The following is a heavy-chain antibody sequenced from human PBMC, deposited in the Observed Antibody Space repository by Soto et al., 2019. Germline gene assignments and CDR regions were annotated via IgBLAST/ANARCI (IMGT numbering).Heavy chain of an antibody. J-gene: IGHJ5*02. CDR2: IYWDDDK. D-gene: IGHD6-6*01. V-gene: IGHV2-5*02. Sequence: SGPTLVNPTQTLRLTCTFSGFSLSTSGVGVGWIRQPPGKALEWLALIYWDDDKRYSPSLKSRLTITKDTYKNKVVLTMTNIDPVDTATYYCALFYSSFTLATQTWFDPWGQETLLTVSS. CDR1: GFSLSTSGVG. CDR3: ALFYSSFTLATQTWFDP.